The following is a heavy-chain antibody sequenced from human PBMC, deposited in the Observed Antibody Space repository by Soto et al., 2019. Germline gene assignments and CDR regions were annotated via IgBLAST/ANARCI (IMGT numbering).Heavy chain of an antibody. CDR3: ARDLAGGGLRHYHSGSYYDYYYGMDV. Sequence: GGSLRLSCAASGFTFSSYAMHWVRQAPGKGLEWVAVISYDGSNKYYADSVKGRFTISRDNSKNTLYLQMNSLRAEDTAVYYCARDLAGGGLRHYHSGSYYDYYYGMDVWGQGTTVTVSS. CDR1: GFTFSSYA. D-gene: IGHD1-26*01. CDR2: ISYDGSNK. J-gene: IGHJ6*02. V-gene: IGHV3-30-3*01.